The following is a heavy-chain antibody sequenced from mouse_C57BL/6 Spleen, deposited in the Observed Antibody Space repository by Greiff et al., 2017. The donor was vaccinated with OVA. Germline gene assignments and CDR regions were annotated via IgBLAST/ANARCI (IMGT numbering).Heavy chain of an antibody. CDR1: GYSITSGYY. V-gene: IGHV3-6*01. Sequence: EVKLQESGPGLVKPSQSLSLTCSVTGYSITSGYYWNWIRQFPGNKLEWMGYMSYDGSNNYNPSLKNRISITRDTSKNQFFLKLNSVTTEDTATYYCARVANYDYDDYWGQGTTLTVSS. J-gene: IGHJ2*01. CDR2: MSYDGSN. CDR3: ARVANYDYDDY. D-gene: IGHD2-4*01.